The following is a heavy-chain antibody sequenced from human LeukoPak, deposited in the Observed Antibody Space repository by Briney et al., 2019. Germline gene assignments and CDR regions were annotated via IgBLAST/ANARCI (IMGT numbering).Heavy chain of an antibody. CDR2: ISAYNGNT. J-gene: IGHJ3*02. D-gene: IGHD1-14*01. V-gene: IGHV1-18*01. CDR3: ARVTPLVSAFDI. Sequence: ASVKVSCKASGYTFTSYGTSWVRQAPGQGLEWMGWISAYNGNTNYAQKLQGRVTMTTDTSTSTAYMELRSLRSGDTAVYYCARVTPLVSAFDIWGQGTMVTVSS. CDR1: GYTFTSYG.